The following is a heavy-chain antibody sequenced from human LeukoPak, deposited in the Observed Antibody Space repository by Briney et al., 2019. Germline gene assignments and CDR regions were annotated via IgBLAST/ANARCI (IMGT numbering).Heavy chain of an antibody. D-gene: IGHD2-2*02. CDR3: AKEQAPYGSITGCNTFDY. Sequence: GGSLRLSCAASGFTFSSYAMSWVRQAPGKGLEWVAVIRDSGSSKYYADSVKGRFTISRDNSKNTLYLQMNSLRAEDTAVYYCAKEQAPYGSITGCNTFDYWGQGTLVTVSS. CDR1: GFTFSSYA. CDR2: IRDSGSSK. J-gene: IGHJ4*02. V-gene: IGHV3-30*02.